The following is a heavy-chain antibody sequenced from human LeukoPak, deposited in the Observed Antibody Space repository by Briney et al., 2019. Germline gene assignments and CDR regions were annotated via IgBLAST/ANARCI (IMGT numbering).Heavy chain of an antibody. CDR1: GFTVSSNY. CDR3: ARVGSGWYADY. D-gene: IGHD6-19*01. CDR2: IYSGGST. Sequence: GGSPRLSCAASGFTVSSNYMSWVRQAPGKGLEWVSVIYSGGSTYYADSVKGRFTISRDNSKNTLYLQMNSLRAEDTAVYYCARVGSGWYADYWGQGTLVTVSS. V-gene: IGHV3-53*01. J-gene: IGHJ4*02.